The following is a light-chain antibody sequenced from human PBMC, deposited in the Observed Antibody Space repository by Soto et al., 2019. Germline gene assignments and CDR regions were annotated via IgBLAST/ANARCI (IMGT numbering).Light chain of an antibody. J-gene: IGLJ2*01. CDR2: SNN. CDR3: AAWYDSLNAVV. CDR1: SSNIGSNT. V-gene: IGLV1-44*01. Sequence: QSVLTQPPSASGTPGQRVTISCSGSSSNIGSNTVNWYQQLPGTAPKLLIYSNNQRPSGVPDRFSGSQSGASASLAISGLQSEDEADYYCAAWYDSLNAVVFGGGTKHTVL.